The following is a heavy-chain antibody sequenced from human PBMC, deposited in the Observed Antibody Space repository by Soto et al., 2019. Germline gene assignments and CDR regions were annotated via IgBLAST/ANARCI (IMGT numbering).Heavy chain of an antibody. CDR3: ARAVTPYFGTWFDP. CDR2: ISHTGGT. D-gene: IGHD3-10*01. Sequence: QLQLQESGSGLVKPSQTLSLTCAVSGGSITSGNTYSWSWIRQPPGKGLEWIGSISHTGGTSYNPPLKSRVSMSVDKSKNPFSLKLSSVTAADMAVYYCARAVTPYFGTWFDPWGQGTLVTVSS. CDR1: GGSITSGNTYS. V-gene: IGHV4-30-2*01. J-gene: IGHJ5*02.